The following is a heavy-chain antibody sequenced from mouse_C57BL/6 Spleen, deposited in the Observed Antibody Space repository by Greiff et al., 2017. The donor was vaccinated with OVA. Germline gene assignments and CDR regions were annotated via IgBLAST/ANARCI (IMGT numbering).Heavy chain of an antibody. CDR1: GYTFTDYY. CDR2: INPYNGGT. Sequence: VHVKQSGPVLVKPGASVKMSCKASGYTFTDYYMNWVKQSHGKSLEWIGVINPYNGGTSYNQKFKGKATLTVDKSSSTAYMELNSLTSEDSAVYYCASAYYSNLYFDYWGQGTTLTVSS. CDR3: ASAYYSNLYFDY. J-gene: IGHJ2*01. V-gene: IGHV1-19*01. D-gene: IGHD2-5*01.